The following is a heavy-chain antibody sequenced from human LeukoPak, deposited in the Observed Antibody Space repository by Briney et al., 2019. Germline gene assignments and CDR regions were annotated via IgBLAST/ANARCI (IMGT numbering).Heavy chain of an antibody. V-gene: IGHV3-7*01. Sequence: PGGSLRLSCAASGFSISGYWMSWVRQAPGKGLEWVANIKQDESEKFYVDFVRGRFTVSRDNAKHSLYLQMNDLRVEDTAVYYCARDGIQLEPGSYLWGQGTLATVSS. J-gene: IGHJ4*02. CDR1: GFSISGYW. CDR3: ARDGIQLEPGSYL. CDR2: IKQDESEK. D-gene: IGHD1-1*01.